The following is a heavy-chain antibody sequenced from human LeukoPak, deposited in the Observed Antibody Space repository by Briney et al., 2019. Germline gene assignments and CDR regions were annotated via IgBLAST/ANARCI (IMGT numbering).Heavy chain of an antibody. CDR3: ATVNRAVEWELPCH. D-gene: IGHD1-26*01. Sequence: GASVKVSCKVSGYTLTELSMHWVRQAPGKGLEWMGGFDPEDGETIYAQKFQGRVTMTEDTSTDTAYMELSSLRSEDTAVYYCATVNRAVEWELPCHWGQGTLVTVSS. J-gene: IGHJ4*02. CDR2: FDPEDGET. CDR1: GYTLTELS. V-gene: IGHV1-24*01.